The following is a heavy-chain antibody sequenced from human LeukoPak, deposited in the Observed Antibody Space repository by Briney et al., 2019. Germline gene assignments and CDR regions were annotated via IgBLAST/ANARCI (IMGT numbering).Heavy chain of an antibody. V-gene: IGHV4-38-2*02. CDR3: ARVPPHYYGTGSPD. CDR2: IYNTGST. D-gene: IGHD3-10*01. Sequence: SETLSLTCTVSGGSISDYHWSWIRQPPGKGLQWIGSIYNTGSTYYNPSLKSRITISVDTSKNQFSLRVTSVTATDTAVYYCARVPPHYYGTGSPDWGQGTLVTVSA. CDR1: GGSISDYH. J-gene: IGHJ4*02.